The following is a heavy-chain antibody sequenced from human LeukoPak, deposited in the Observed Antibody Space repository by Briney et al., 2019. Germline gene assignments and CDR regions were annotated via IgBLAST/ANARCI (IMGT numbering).Heavy chain of an antibody. CDR3: ASWGDIVVVPAATVNAFDI. CDR1: GYSISSGYY. D-gene: IGHD2-2*01. V-gene: IGHV4-38-2*01. J-gene: IGHJ3*02. CDR2: IYHGGST. Sequence: PSETLSLTCAVSGYSISSGYYWGWIRQPPGKGLEWIGSIYHGGSTYYNPSLKSRVTISVDTSKNQFSLKLSSVTAADTAVYYYASWGDIVVVPAATVNAFDIWGQGTMVTVSS.